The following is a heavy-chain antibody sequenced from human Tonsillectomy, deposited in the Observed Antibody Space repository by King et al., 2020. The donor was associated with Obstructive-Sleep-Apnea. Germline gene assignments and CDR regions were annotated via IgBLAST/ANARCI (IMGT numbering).Heavy chain of an antibody. CDR1: GYTFSNYY. Sequence: QLVQSGAEVKTPGASVKVSCKASGYTFSNYYIHWVQQAPGQGLECMGMINPSGGTTTFPQKFQGRVTMTRDTSTTTVYMELSSLTSDDTAVYYCARGRSSGYDREDYWGQGTLVTVSS. CDR3: ARGRSSGYDREDY. D-gene: IGHD5-12*01. V-gene: IGHV1-46*01. CDR2: INPSGGTT. J-gene: IGHJ4*02.